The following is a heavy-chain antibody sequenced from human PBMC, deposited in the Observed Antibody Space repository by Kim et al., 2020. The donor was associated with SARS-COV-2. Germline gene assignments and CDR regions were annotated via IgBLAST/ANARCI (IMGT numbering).Heavy chain of an antibody. Sequence: GGSLRLSCAASGFTFSSYSMNWVRQAPGKGLEWVSSISSSSSYIYYADSVKGRFTISRDNAKNSLYLQMNSLRAEDTAVYYCAREISYCGGDCQGYFDLWGRGTLVTVSS. D-gene: IGHD2-21*01. CDR3: AREISYCGGDCQGYFDL. CDR1: GFTFSSYS. J-gene: IGHJ2*01. V-gene: IGHV3-21*01. CDR2: ISSSSSYI.